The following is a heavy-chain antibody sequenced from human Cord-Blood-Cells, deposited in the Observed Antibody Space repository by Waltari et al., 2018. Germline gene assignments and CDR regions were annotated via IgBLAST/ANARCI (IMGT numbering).Heavy chain of an antibody. V-gene: IGHV3-49*04. CDR1: GFTLGAYA. J-gene: IGHJ3*02. CDR3: TSTRITMIVGDAFDI. Sequence: EVQLVESGGGLVQPGRSLRLSCTASGFTLGAYAMSWVRQAPGKGLEWVGFIRSKAYGGTTEYAASVKGRFTISRDDSKSIAYLQMNSLKTEDTAVYYCTSTRITMIVGDAFDIWGQGTMVTVSS. D-gene: IGHD3-22*01. CDR2: IRSKAYGGTT.